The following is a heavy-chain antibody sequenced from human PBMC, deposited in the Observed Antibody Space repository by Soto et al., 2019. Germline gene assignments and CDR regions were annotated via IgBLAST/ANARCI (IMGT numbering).Heavy chain of an antibody. D-gene: IGHD2-2*01. CDR2: IIPIFGTA. CDR1: GGTFSSYA. J-gene: IGHJ3*02. V-gene: IGHV1-69*13. Sequence: GASVKVSCKASGGTFSSYAISWVRQAPGQGLECMGGIIPIFGTANYAQKFQGRVTITADESTSTAYMELSSLRSEDTAVYYCARDLPIVVVPAASIVRAFDIWGQGTMVTVSS. CDR3: ARDLPIVVVPAASIVRAFDI.